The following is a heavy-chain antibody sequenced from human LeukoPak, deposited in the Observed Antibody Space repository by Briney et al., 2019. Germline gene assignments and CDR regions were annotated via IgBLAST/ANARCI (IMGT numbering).Heavy chain of an antibody. J-gene: IGHJ4*02. CDR3: ARAGGVLGYFDY. CDR1: GGSISSANYY. Sequence: SETLSLTCTVSGGSISSANYYWTWIRQSAGKGLEWIGRRSGSGGTTYNPSPKSRITILLDMSNNQFSLRLNSVSAADTAVYYCARAGGVLGYFDYWGQGALVTVSS. CDR2: RSGSGGT. V-gene: IGHV4-61*02. D-gene: IGHD3-10*01.